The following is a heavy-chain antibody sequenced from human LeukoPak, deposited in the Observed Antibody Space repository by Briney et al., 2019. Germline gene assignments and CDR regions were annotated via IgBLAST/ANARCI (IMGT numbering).Heavy chain of an antibody. CDR3: ARDQATVATPWWDH. V-gene: IGHV1-2*02. Sequence: ASVKVSCKASGYTFTGYYVHWGRQAPGQGLEWMGWINGNSGGTKYAQKFQGRVTMTRDTSISTVYMELSRLRYDDTAVYFCARDQATVATPWWDHWGQGTLVTVSS. CDR2: INGNSGGT. CDR1: GYTFTGYY. J-gene: IGHJ4*02. D-gene: IGHD4-23*01.